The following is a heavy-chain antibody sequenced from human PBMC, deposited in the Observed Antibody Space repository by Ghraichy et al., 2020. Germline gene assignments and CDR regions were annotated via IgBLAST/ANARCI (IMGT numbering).Heavy chain of an antibody. CDR1: GGSISSYY. CDR3: ARGPGGTSGY. Sequence: SETLSLTCTVSGGSISSYYWSWVRQPPGKGLEWIGYVYYSGSANYNPSLKSRITISVDKSKNQFSLKLSSVTAADTAVYYCARGPGGTSGYWGQGTLVTVAS. D-gene: IGHD4-23*01. V-gene: IGHV4-59*01. J-gene: IGHJ4*02. CDR2: VYYSGSA.